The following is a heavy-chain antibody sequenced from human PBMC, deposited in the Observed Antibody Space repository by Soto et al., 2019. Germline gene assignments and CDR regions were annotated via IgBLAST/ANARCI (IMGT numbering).Heavy chain of an antibody. D-gene: IGHD3-10*01. Sequence: QVQLVQSGAEVKKPGASVKVSCKASGYTFTSYDINWVRQATGQGLEWMGWMNPNSGNTGYAQKFQGRVTMTRNTIIGIGYMQLRIARPKNPAVYYCAIYKCSYGMDVWGQGTTVTVSS. J-gene: IGHJ6*02. V-gene: IGHV1-8*01. CDR3: AIYKCSYGMDV. CDR1: GYTFTSYD. CDR2: MNPNSGNT.